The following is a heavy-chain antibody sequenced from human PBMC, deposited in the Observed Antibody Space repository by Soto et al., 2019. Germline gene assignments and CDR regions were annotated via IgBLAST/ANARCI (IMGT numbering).Heavy chain of an antibody. Sequence: QVQLQESGPGLVKPSQTLSLTCTVSGGSISSGDYYWSWIRQPPGKGLEWIGYIYYSGSTYYNPSLKSRVTISVDTSKNQSSLKLSSVTAADTAVYYCARADFWSGYYKNGLYFDYWGQGTLVTVSS. J-gene: IGHJ4*02. CDR3: ARADFWSGYYKNGLYFDY. V-gene: IGHV4-30-4*01. CDR1: GGSISSGDYY. CDR2: IYYSGST. D-gene: IGHD3-3*01.